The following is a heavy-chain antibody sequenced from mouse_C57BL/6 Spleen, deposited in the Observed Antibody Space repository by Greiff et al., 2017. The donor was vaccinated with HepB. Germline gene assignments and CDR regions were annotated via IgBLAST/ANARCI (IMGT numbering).Heavy chain of an antibody. CDR3: AREDGYDGDYYAMDY. CDR2: ISDGGSYT. J-gene: IGHJ4*01. D-gene: IGHD2-2*01. Sequence: VQVVESGGGLVKPGGSLKLSCAASGFTFSSYAMSWVRQTPEKRLEWVATISDGGSYTYYPDNVKGRFTISRDNAKNNLYLQMSHLKSEDTAMYYCAREDGYDGDYYAMDYWGQGTSVTVSS. V-gene: IGHV5-4*01. CDR1: GFTFSSYA.